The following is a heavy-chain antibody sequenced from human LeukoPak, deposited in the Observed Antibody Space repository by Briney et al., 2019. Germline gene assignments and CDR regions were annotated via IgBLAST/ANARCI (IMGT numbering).Heavy chain of an antibody. CDR2: IKQDGSEK. CDR1: GFSFSSSW. CDR3: ASLWDDGY. J-gene: IGHJ4*02. Sequence: GGSLRLSCAASGFSFSSSWMTWVRQAPGKGLEWVATIKQDGSEKFYVNSVKGRFTISRNNTKDSLYLQMNSLRADDTAVYYCASLWDDGYWGQGTLVTVSS. V-gene: IGHV3-7*02. D-gene: IGHD1-1*01.